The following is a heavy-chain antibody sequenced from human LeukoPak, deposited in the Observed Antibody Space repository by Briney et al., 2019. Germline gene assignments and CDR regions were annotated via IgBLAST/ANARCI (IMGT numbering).Heavy chain of an antibody. CDR1: GFTFRNHG. CDR3: ARDRNFPAYYFDY. J-gene: IGHJ4*02. CDR2: IWYDGSEK. V-gene: IGHV3-33*01. Sequence: QSGGSLRLSCAASGFTFRNHGMHWVRQAPGKGLEWLAVIWYDGSEKYYADSVQGRFTISRDNSKNALYLQMDSLRAEDTAVYYCARDRNFPAYYFDYWGQGALVTVSS. D-gene: IGHD1-14*01.